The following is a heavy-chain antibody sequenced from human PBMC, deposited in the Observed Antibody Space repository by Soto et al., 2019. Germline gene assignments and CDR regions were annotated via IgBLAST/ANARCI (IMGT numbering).Heavy chain of an antibody. Sequence: APVKASSKASGYTFTSYGISWVRQAPGQGLEWMGWINAGNGNTKYSQKFQGRVTITADESTSTAYMELSSRRPEDTAVYYCARKFISDYYGMDVWGQGTTVTVSS. V-gene: IGHV1-18*01. CDR2: INAGNGNT. D-gene: IGHD3-3*02. CDR1: GYTFTSYG. CDR3: ARKFISDYYGMDV. J-gene: IGHJ6*02.